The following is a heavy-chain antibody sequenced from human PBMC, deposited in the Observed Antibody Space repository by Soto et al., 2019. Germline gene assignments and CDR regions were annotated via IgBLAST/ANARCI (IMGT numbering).Heavy chain of an antibody. D-gene: IGHD6-13*01. CDR2: INHSGST. CDR1: GGSFSGYY. V-gene: IGHV4-34*01. Sequence: SETLSLTCAVYGGSFSGYYCSWIRQPPGKGLEWIGEINHSGSTNHNPSLKSRVTISVDTSKNQFSLKLSSVTAADTAVYYCARGRARAAADDYWGQGTLVTVSS. CDR3: ARGRARAAADDY. J-gene: IGHJ4*02.